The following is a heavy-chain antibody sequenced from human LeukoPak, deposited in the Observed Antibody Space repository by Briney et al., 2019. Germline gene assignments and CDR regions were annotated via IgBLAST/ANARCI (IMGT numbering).Heavy chain of an antibody. CDR1: TFTSGQRFTKCW. V-gene: IGHV3-7*01. J-gene: IGHJ4*02. CDR3: SAILYH. D-gene: IGHD2-2*01. Sequence: PGGSLRLSCGASTFTSGQRFTKCWMRWGRQEGGKGLEWVANIKQYVSETYYVDSMKGGITMSRDNAKKCVAMQMNSGRGDDAAIYYCSAILYHWGQGTLVTVSS. CDR2: IKQYVSET.